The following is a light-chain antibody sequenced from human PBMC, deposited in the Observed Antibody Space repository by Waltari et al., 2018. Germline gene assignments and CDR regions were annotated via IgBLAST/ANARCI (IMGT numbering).Light chain of an antibody. J-gene: IGKJ1*01. Sequence: DIVMTQSPDSLAVSLGERATINCRSGQSVLSSSNNKNQLAWYQQRPGQPPKLLVYGASPREYGVPDRFSGSGSGTDLPLTIGSLQAEDVAVYYCQKYYSLPWTFGQGTKVEIK. V-gene: IGKV4-1*01. CDR1: QSVLSSSNNKNQ. CDR3: QKYYSLPWT. CDR2: GAS.